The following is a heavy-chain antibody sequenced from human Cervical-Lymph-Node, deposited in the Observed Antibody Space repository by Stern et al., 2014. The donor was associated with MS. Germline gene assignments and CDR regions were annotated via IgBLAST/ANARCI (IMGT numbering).Heavy chain of an antibody. D-gene: IGHD1-1*01. CDR3: ARDLNSWAY. CDR2: INPNTGNP. J-gene: IGHJ4*02. Sequence: QVQLVQSGSELKKPGASVKVSCKGSGYTFTNYAMTWVRQAPGPGLEWMGWINPNTGNPTYAQGFTGRFVFSLDTSVSTAYLQISGLKAEDSAIYYCARDLNSWAYWGQGTLVTVSS. V-gene: IGHV7-4-1*02. CDR1: GYTFTNYA.